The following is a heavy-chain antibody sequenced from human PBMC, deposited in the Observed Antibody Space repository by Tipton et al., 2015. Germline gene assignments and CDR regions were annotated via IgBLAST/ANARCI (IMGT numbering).Heavy chain of an antibody. CDR1: GGSFSDYY. J-gene: IGHJ6*02. V-gene: IGHV4-34*01. D-gene: IGHD3-10*01. CDR2: VNHSGRN. Sequence: KPSETLSLTCAVYGGSFSDYYWHWIRQPPGKGLEWIGEVNHSGRNNYNLSLKSRVTISVDKFKNQFSLELNSVTAADTAVYYCARVDILLSQGGMDVWGQGTTVTVSS. CDR3: ARVDILLSQGGMDV.